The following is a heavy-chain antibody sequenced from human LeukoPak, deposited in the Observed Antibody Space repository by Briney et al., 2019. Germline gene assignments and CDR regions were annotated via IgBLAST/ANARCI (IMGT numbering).Heavy chain of an antibody. V-gene: IGHV3-30*04. CDR3: ARDQRIAAAGVFDY. J-gene: IGHJ4*02. D-gene: IGHD6-13*01. Sequence: PGRSLRLSCAASGFTFSSYAMHWVRQAPGKGLEWVAVISYDGSNKYYADSVKGRLTISGDNSKNTLYLQMNSLRAEDTAVYYCARDQRIAAAGVFDYWGQGTLVTVSS. CDR1: GFTFSSYA. CDR2: ISYDGSNK.